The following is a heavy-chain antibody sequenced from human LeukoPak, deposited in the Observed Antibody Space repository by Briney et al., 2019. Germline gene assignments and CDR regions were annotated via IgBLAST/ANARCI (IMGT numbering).Heavy chain of an antibody. J-gene: IGHJ3*02. Sequence: GASVKVSCKASGYSFTGHYLHWVRQAPGQGPEWMGWINPNSGGTNYAQNFQGRVTMTRDTSISTVYMELSSLRSDDTAVYYCARMGRVTKIRGDDAFDIWGQGTMVTVSS. CDR1: GYSFTGHY. CDR2: INPNSGGT. CDR3: ARMGRVTKIRGDDAFDI. D-gene: IGHD4-17*01. V-gene: IGHV1-2*02.